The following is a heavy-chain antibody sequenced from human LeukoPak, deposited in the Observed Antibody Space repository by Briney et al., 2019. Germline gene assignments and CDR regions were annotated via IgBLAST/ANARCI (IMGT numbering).Heavy chain of an antibody. D-gene: IGHD1-26*01. CDR2: IRGSGDST. V-gene: IGHV3-23*01. CDR3: ASLPMGATRPLDY. J-gene: IGHJ4*02. CDR1: GFTFSSSG. Sequence: GGSLRLSCAASGFTFSSSGMSWVRQAPGKGLEWLSAIRGSGDSTYYADSVKGRFTISRDNAKNSLYLQMNSLRAEDTAVYYCASLPMGATRPLDYWGQGTLVTVSS.